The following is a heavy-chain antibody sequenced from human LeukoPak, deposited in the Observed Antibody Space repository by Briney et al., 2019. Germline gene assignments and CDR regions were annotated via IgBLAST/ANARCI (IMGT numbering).Heavy chain of an antibody. CDR1: GFTFSSYA. CDR2: ISGSGGST. Sequence: GGSLRLSCAASGFTFSSYAMSWVRQAPGKGLEWVSAISGSGGSTYYADSVKGRFTISRDNSKNTLYLQMNSLRAEDTAVYYCAKGGRITIFGVVIGTFDYWAREPWSPSPQ. J-gene: IGHJ4*02. CDR3: AKGGRITIFGVVIGTFDY. V-gene: IGHV3-23*01. D-gene: IGHD3-3*01.